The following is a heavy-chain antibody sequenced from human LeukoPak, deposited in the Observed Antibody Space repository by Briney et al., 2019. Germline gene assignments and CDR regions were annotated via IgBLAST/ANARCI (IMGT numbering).Heavy chain of an antibody. CDR3: ARSAGGSYWAFDY. V-gene: IGHV4-38-2*01. CDR2: IYHSGST. Sequence: SETLSLTCAVSGYSISSGYYWGWIRQPPGKGLEWIGSIYHSGSTYYNPSLKSRVTISVDTSKNQFSLKLSSVTAADTAVYYCARSAGGSYWAFDYWGQGTLVTVSS. J-gene: IGHJ4*02. D-gene: IGHD1-26*01. CDR1: GYSISSGYY.